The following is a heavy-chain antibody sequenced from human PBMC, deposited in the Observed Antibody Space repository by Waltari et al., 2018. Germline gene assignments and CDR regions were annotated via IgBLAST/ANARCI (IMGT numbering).Heavy chain of an antibody. CDR2: ISSSGSTI. D-gene: IGHD1-26*01. J-gene: IGHJ4*02. CDR1: GFTFSSYE. Sequence: EVQLVESGGGLVQPGGSLRLSCAASGFTFSSYEMTWVRQAPGKGLELVLYISSSGSTIDDADSVKGRFTSSRDKSKNTLYLQMNSLRAEDTAVYYCAKEVNSGSYYLVWGQGTLVTVSS. V-gene: IGHV3-48*03. CDR3: AKEVNSGSYYLV.